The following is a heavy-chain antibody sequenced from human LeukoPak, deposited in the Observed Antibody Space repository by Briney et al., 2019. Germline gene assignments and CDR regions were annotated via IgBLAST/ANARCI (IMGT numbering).Heavy chain of an antibody. V-gene: IGHV3-48*01. CDR3: ARDPGGWYCSSTSCYYY. CDR2: ISSSSSTI. CDR1: GFTFSSYS. Sequence: GGSLRLSCAASGFTFSSYSMDWVRQAPGKGVEGVSYISSSSSTIYYADSVKGRFTISRDNAKNSLYLQMNSLRAEDTAVYYCARDPGGWYCSSTSCYYYWGQGTLVTVSS. J-gene: IGHJ4*02. D-gene: IGHD2-2*01.